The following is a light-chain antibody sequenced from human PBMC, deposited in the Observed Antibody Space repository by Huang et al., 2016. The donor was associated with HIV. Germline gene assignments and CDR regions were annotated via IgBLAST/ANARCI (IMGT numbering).Light chain of an antibody. Sequence: EIVLTQSPGTVSLSPGERASLSCRASQSLTDDSLAGYQQKPGQAPRLLIYGASTRATGIPDFTLTISRLEPEDFAVYYCHQYGISPQGSFGPGTKVEIK. V-gene: IGKV3-20*01. CDR1: QSLTDDS. CDR3: HQYGISPQGS. CDR2: GAS. J-gene: IGKJ1*01.